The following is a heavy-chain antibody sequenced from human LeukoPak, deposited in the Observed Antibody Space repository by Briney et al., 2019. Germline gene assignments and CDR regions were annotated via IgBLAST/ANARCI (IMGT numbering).Heavy chain of an antibody. D-gene: IGHD2-15*01. CDR2: INPSGGST. V-gene: IGHV1-46*01. CDR1: GYTFTSYY. J-gene: IGHJ4*02. Sequence: ASVKVSCKASGYTFTSYYMHWVRQAPGQGLEWMGIINPSGGSTSYAQKFQGRVTMTRDMSTSTVYMELSSLRSEDTAVYYCAKETGGIYCSGGSCYSLGRVGDFDYWGQGTLVTVSS. CDR3: AKETGGIYCSGGSCYSLGRVGDFDY.